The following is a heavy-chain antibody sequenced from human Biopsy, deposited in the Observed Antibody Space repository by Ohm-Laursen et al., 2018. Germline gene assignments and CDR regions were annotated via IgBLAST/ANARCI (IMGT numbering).Heavy chain of an antibody. V-gene: IGHV4-59*03. CDR2: IYYTGKT. CDR3: AKNSGYSHDY. Sequence: SETLSLTCTVSAGSISGYYWSWIRQAPGKGLEWIGFIYYTGKTKSNPSLKRRLTMSVDTSKNQFSLNLTTVTTADTAVYYWAKNSGYSHDYWGPGILVTVPS. J-gene: IGHJ4*01. CDR1: AGSISGYY. D-gene: IGHD3-22*01.